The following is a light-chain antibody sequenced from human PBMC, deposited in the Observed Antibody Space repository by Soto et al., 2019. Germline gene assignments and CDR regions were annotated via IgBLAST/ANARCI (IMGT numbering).Light chain of an antibody. J-gene: IGKJ5*01. V-gene: IGKV1-9*01. CDR1: QGISSY. CDR3: QQLNAYPLT. Sequence: DIQFTQSPSFVSASVGDRVTITCRASQGISSYLAWFQQKPGRAPNLLIYGASTLQSGVPSRLSGSGSGTDFTLTISNLQPEDFATYYCQQLNAYPLTFGQGTRLEIK. CDR2: GAS.